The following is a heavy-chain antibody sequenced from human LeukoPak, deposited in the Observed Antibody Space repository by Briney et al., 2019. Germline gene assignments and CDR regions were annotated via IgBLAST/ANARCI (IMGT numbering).Heavy chain of an antibody. Sequence: ASVKVSCKASGYTFTGYYMHWVRQAPGQGLEWMGWMSPGSGNTGYAQKFQGRVTMTRSTSISTAYMELSSLRSEDTAVYYCARGPPNWGFDYWGQGTLVTVSS. J-gene: IGHJ4*02. CDR2: MSPGSGNT. D-gene: IGHD7-27*01. CDR1: GYTFTGYY. V-gene: IGHV1-8*02. CDR3: ARGPPNWGFDY.